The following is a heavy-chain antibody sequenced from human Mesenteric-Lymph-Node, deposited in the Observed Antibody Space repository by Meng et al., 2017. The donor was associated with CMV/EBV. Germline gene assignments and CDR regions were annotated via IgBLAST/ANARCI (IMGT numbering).Heavy chain of an antibody. Sequence: GGSLRLSCVASGFSFSSYAMYWVRQAPGKGLEWVAVIYGDDSSAKYADSVKGRFTVSRDHVKKTLFLQMNSLRAEDTAVYYCARDHPNTGYYGMDVWGQGTTVTVSS. D-gene: IGHD3-10*01. J-gene: IGHJ6*02. CDR3: ARDHPNTGYYGMDV. CDR1: GFSFSSYA. V-gene: IGHV3-23*03. CDR2: IYGDDSSA.